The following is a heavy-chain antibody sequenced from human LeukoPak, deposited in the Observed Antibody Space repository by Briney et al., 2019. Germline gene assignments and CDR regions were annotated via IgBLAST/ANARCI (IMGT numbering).Heavy chain of an antibody. V-gene: IGHV1-2*02. CDR1: GYTFTGYY. Sequence: ASVKISCKASGYTFTGYYMYWVRQAPGQGLEWMGCINPNSGGTNYTQKFQGRVTMSRDTSLSTAYMELSRLRSEDTAVYYCARATTDYDYVWGSYRSPYFIYYWGQGTLVTVSS. D-gene: IGHD3-16*02. CDR2: INPNSGGT. J-gene: IGHJ4*02. CDR3: ARATTDYDYVWGSYRSPYFIYY.